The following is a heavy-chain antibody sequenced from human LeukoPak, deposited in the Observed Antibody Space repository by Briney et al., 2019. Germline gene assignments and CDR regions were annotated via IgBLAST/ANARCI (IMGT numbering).Heavy chain of an antibody. CDR3: ARDLSYYFGSGTSALDV. CDR1: GASISTGGYY. Sequence: PSQTLSLTCTFSGASISTGGYYWTWIRQPPGGGLEWFGYTYYTGSVDYNPSLKSRLTISLDKSKNQFSLKLNSVTAADTAIYYCARDLSYYFGSGTSALDVWGQGTAVTVS. CDR2: TYYTGSV. V-gene: IGHV4-31*03. J-gene: IGHJ6*02. D-gene: IGHD3-10*01.